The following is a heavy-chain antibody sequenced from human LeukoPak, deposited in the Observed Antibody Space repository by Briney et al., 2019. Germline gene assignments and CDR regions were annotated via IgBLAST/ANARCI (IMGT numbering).Heavy chain of an antibody. Sequence: SVKVSCKASGGTFSSYAISWVRQAPGQGLEWMGGIIPIFGTANYAQKFQGRVTITADESTSTAYMELSRLRSDDTAVYYCAREDQNSGVDWGQGTLVTVSS. J-gene: IGHJ4*02. CDR3: AREDQNSGVD. CDR1: GGTFSSYA. CDR2: IIPIFGTA. D-gene: IGHD1-26*01. V-gene: IGHV1-69*13.